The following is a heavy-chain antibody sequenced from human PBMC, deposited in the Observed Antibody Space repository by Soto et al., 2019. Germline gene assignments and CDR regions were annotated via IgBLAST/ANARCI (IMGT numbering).Heavy chain of an antibody. D-gene: IGHD2-21*02. CDR3: ARLPATAIRGELEY. J-gene: IGHJ4*02. Sequence: SETLSLTCTVSRGTISSSSYYWGWIRQPPGKGLEWIGSIYYSGSTYYNPSLKSRVTISVDTSKNQFSLKLSSVTAADTAVYYCARLPATAIRGELEYWGQGTLVTVSS. V-gene: IGHV4-39*01. CDR2: IYYSGST. CDR1: RGTISSSSYY.